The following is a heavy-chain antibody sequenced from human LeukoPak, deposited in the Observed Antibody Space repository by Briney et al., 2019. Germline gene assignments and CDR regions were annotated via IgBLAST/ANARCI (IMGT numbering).Heavy chain of an antibody. CDR1: GGSISSGDYY. CDR2: IYYSGST. V-gene: IGHV4-30-4*01. CDR3: ARAVVVIGAPRFDP. D-gene: IGHD2-15*01. Sequence: SQTLSLTCTVSGGSISSGDYYWSWIRQPPGKGLEWIGYIYYSGSTYYNPSLKSRVTISVDTSKNQFSLKLSSVTAADTAVYFCARAVVVIGAPRFDPWGQETLVTVSS. J-gene: IGHJ5*02.